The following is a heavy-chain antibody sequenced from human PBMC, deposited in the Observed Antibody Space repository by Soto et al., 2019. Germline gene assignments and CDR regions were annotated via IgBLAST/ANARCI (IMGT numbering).Heavy chain of an antibody. Sequence: PSETLSLTCTVSGGSINNFSWSWPRQPAGKGLEWIGRIFGDGGTNYSPSLKSRVTMSMDISTHQFSLRLMSVTATDTAVYFCARDQGVVITADSWFDPWGQGTLVTVSS. CDR3: ARDQGVVITADSWFDP. CDR1: GGSINNFS. V-gene: IGHV4-4*07. CDR2: IFGDGGT. D-gene: IGHD3-16*01. J-gene: IGHJ5*02.